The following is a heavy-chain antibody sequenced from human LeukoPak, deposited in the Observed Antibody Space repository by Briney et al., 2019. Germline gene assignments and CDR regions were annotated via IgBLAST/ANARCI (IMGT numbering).Heavy chain of an antibody. Sequence: PGGSLRLSCAASGLTFSSYEMNWVRQAPGKGLEWVSFISRSGSTTHRADSVKGRFTISRDNAKNSLYLQMNSLRAEDTAVYYCARESKWSLDYWGQGTLVTVSS. CDR2: ISRSGSTT. J-gene: IGHJ4*02. CDR3: ARESKWSLDY. D-gene: IGHD1-26*01. V-gene: IGHV3-48*03. CDR1: GLTFSSYE.